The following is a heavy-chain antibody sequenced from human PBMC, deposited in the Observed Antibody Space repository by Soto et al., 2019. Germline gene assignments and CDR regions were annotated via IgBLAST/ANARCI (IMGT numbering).Heavy chain of an antibody. V-gene: IGHV4-34*01. CDR2: INHSGSA. D-gene: IGHD1-26*01. Sequence: QVQLQQSGAGLLKPSETLSLTCDVYGGSFSGYIWTWIRQTPGKGLQWIGQINHSGSANYNPSLKSGVTISVHTSNSQFSLELSSVTAADTAVYYCARGLISGSHYSGGWYYFDSWGQGTQVTVSS. CDR1: GGSFSGYI. J-gene: IGHJ4*02. CDR3: ARGLISGSHYSGGWYYFDS.